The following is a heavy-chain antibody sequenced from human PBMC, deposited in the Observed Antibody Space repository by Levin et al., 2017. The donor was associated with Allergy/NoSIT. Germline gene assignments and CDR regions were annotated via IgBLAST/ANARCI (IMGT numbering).Heavy chain of an antibody. Sequence: GGSLRLSCAASGFTFSSYSMNWVRQAPGKGLEWVSSISSSSSYIYYADSVKGRFTISRDNAKNSLYLQMNSLRAEDTAGYYCARDDFDWLYAFDIWGQGTMVTVSS. D-gene: IGHD3-9*01. V-gene: IGHV3-21*01. J-gene: IGHJ3*02. CDR2: ISSSSSYI. CDR3: ARDDFDWLYAFDI. CDR1: GFTFSSYS.